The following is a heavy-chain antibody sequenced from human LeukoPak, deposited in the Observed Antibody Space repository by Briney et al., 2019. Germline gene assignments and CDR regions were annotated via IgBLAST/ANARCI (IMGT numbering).Heavy chain of an antibody. CDR2: IKQDGGER. CDR3: AREDHSNYNY. Sequence: GGSLRVSCAVSGFTFSSYWMSWVRQAPGKGLEWVANIKQDGGERFYVHSVKGRFTISRDNAKNSLYLQMNSLRVEDTAVYYCAREDHSNYNYWGQGTLVTVSS. D-gene: IGHD4-11*01. CDR1: GFTFSSYW. J-gene: IGHJ4*02. V-gene: IGHV3-7*01.